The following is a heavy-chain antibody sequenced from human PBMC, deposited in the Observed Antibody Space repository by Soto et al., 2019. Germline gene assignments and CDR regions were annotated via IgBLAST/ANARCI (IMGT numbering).Heavy chain of an antibody. Sequence: PSETLSLTCAVSGYSISSGYYWGWIRQPPGKGLEWIGSIYHSGSTYYNPSLKSRVTISVDTSKNQFSLKLSSVTAADTAVYYCVRQSITMIESLPYNWFDPWGQGTLVTVSS. CDR1: GYSISSGYY. J-gene: IGHJ5*02. V-gene: IGHV4-38-2*01. D-gene: IGHD3-22*01. CDR3: VRQSITMIESLPYNWFDP. CDR2: IYHSGST.